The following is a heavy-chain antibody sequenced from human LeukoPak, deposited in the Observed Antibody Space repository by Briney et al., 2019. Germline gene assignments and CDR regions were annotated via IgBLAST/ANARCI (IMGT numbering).Heavy chain of an antibody. CDR3: ARHIAAAGFDY. Sequence: PGGSLRLSCAASGFTFSSYAMHWVRQAPGKGLEYVSAISSNGGSTYYANSVKGRFTISRDNSKNTLDLQMGSLRAEDMAVYYCARHIAAAGFDYWGQGTLVTVSS. CDR2: ISSNGGST. V-gene: IGHV3-64*01. D-gene: IGHD6-13*01. J-gene: IGHJ4*02. CDR1: GFTFSSYA.